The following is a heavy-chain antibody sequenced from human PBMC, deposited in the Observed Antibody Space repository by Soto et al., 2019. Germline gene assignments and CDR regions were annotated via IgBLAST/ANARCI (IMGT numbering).Heavy chain of an antibody. CDR2: ISSSSSYI. CDR3: ARADYYFWRDYYYHYMDV. V-gene: IGHV3-21*01. Sequence: EVQLVESGGGLVKPGGSLRLSCAASGFTFSSYSMNWVRQAPGKGLEWVSSISSSSSYIYYADSVKGRFTISRDNAKNSLYLQMNSRRAEDTAVYYCARADYYFWRDYYYHYMDVWGKGTTVTVSS. J-gene: IGHJ6*03. D-gene: IGHD3-3*01. CDR1: GFTFSSYS.